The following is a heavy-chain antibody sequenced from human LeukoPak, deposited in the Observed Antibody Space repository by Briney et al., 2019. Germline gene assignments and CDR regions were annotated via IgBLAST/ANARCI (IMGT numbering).Heavy chain of an antibody. D-gene: IGHD5-18*01. J-gene: IGHJ6*03. CDR3: AGVAKLWWDYYYYMDV. Sequence: SETLSLTCTVSGGSISSSSYYWGWIRQPPGKGLEWIGSIYYTGSTYYNPSLKSRVTISVDTSKNQFSLKLSSVTAADTAVYYCAGVAKLWWDYYYYMDVWGKGTTVTVSS. CDR1: GGSISSSSYY. CDR2: IYYTGST. V-gene: IGHV4-39*07.